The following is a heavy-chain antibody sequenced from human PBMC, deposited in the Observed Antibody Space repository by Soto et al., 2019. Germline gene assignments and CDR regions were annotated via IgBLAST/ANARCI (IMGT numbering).Heavy chain of an antibody. D-gene: IGHD6-25*01. CDR1: GFTFSSYG. CDR2: ISYDGGNK. Sequence: GGSLRLSCAASGFTFSSYGIRWVRQAPGKGLEWVAVISYDGGNKYYADSVKGRFTITRDNSKNPLYLQMNSLSAEDKAVYYCAKGDSSGYYYYGMDVWGQGTTVTVSS. J-gene: IGHJ6*02. V-gene: IGHV3-30*18. CDR3: AKGDSSGYYYYGMDV.